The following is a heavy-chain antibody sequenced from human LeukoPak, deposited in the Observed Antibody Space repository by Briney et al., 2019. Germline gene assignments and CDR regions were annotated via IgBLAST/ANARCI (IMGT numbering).Heavy chain of an antibody. Sequence: PGGSLRLSCAASGFRFSSYAMTWVRQAPGKGLEWGSGISGSGDNPYYADSVKGRFTSSRDNSKNTLYLQMNSLRAEDTAEYYCAKDIGAEPEDWFDSWGQGTLVTVTS. V-gene: IGHV3-23*01. J-gene: IGHJ5*01. CDR3: AKDIGAEPEDWFDS. CDR2: ISGSGDNP. CDR1: GFRFSSYA. D-gene: IGHD5-12*01.